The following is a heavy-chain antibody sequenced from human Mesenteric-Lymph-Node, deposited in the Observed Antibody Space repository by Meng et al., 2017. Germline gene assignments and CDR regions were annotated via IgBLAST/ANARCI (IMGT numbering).Heavy chain of an antibody. CDR1: GYSISSGYY. J-gene: IGHJ4*02. V-gene: IGHV4-38-2*01. CDR3: ARRRGYNYAYG. D-gene: IGHD5-18*01. CDR2: IYHSGST. Sequence: SETLSLTCAVSGYSISSGYYWGWIRQPPGKGLEWIGSIYHSGSTYYNPSLKSRVTISVDTSKNQFSLKLSSVTAADTAVYYCARRRGYNYAYGWGQGTLVTVSS.